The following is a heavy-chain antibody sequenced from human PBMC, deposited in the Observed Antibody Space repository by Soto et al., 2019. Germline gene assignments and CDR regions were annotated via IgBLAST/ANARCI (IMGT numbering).Heavy chain of an antibody. J-gene: IGHJ4*02. D-gene: IGHD1-26*01. CDR1: GGTFSSYA. V-gene: IGHV1-69*13. CDR3: ARVILGATAHSPIDY. CDR2: IIPIFGTA. Sequence: TSVKVSCKASGGTFSSYAISWVRQAPGQGLEWMGGIIPIFGTANYAQKFQGRVTITADESTSTAYMELSSLRSEDTAVYYCARVILGATAHSPIDYWGQGTLVTVSS.